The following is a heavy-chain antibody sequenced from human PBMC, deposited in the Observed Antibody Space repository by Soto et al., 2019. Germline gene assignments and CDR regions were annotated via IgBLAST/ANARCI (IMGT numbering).Heavy chain of an antibody. D-gene: IGHD3-3*01. CDR1: GFTFENFG. CDR3: AKSLDGVPVQEFDP. J-gene: IGHJ5*02. CDR2: IAYDGSSK. Sequence: QVQLVESGGGVVQPGMSLRLSCAASGFTFENFGMHWVRQAPGKGLEWVAVIAYDGSSKYYADSVKGRFTISRDNSNITLYLQMNSLRVEDTAVYYCAKSLDGVPVQEFDPRGQGTLVTVSS. V-gene: IGHV3-30*18.